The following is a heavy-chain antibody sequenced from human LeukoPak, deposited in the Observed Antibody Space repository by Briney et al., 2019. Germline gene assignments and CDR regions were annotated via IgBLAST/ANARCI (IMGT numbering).Heavy chain of an antibody. CDR2: ISSSSSYI. V-gene: IGHV3-21*01. CDR1: GFTFSSYS. Sequence: GGSLRLSCAASGFTFSSYSMNWVRQAPGKGLEWVSSISSSSSYIYYADSVKGRFTISRDNAKNSLYLQMNSLRAEDTAVYYCARLHSGSTVVTDYWGQGTLVTVSS. J-gene: IGHJ4*02. CDR3: ARLHSGSTVVTDY. D-gene: IGHD4-23*01.